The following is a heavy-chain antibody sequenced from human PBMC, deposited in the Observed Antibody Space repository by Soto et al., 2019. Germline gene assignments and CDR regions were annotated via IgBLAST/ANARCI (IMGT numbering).Heavy chain of an antibody. J-gene: IGHJ5*02. V-gene: IGHV1-69*13. CDR2: IIPIFGTA. Sequence: GASVQVSCKASGGTFSSYAISWVRQAPGQGLEWMGGIIPIFGTANYAQKFQGRVTITADESTSTAYMELSSLRSEDTAVYYCARSWISGYDFSRWFDPWGQGTLVTVSS. D-gene: IGHD5-12*01. CDR3: ARSWISGYDFSRWFDP. CDR1: GGTFSSYA.